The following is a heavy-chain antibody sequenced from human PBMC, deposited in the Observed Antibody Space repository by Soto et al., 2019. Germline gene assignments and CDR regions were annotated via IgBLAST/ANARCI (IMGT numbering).Heavy chain of an antibody. D-gene: IGHD5-12*01. CDR2: INPNSGGT. J-gene: IGHJ3*02. V-gene: IGHV1-2*04. Sequence: ASVKVSCKASGYTFTGYYMHWVRQAPGQGLEWMGWINPNSGGTNYAQKFQGWVTMTRDTSISTAYMELSRLRSEDTAVYYCAVDSGYDIPNAFDIWGQGTMVTVSS. CDR1: GYTFTGYY. CDR3: AVDSGYDIPNAFDI.